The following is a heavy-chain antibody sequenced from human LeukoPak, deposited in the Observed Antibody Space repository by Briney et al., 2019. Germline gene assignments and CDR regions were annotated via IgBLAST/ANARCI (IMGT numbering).Heavy chain of an antibody. V-gene: IGHV3-30-3*01. Sequence: PGGSLRLSCAASGFTFSSYATHWVRQAPGKGLEWVAVISYDGSNKYYADSVKGRFTISRDNSKNTLYLQMNSLRAEDTAVYYCARSTARPVVTPYYFDYWGQGTLVTVSS. CDR2: ISYDGSNK. D-gene: IGHD4-23*01. J-gene: IGHJ4*02. CDR1: GFTFSSYA. CDR3: ARSTARPVVTPYYFDY.